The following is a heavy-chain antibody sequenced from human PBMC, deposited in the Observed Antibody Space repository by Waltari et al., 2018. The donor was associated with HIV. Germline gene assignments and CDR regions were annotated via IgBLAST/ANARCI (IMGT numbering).Heavy chain of an antibody. CDR3: ARKKEGGYSYGAVHYGMDV. J-gene: IGHJ6*02. Sequence: QVQLLESGGGEVQPVRSLRIHCVASGCLFVSLGLHWVGQVPGKGLEWVALIWYDGGNKKYVDSVRGRFTISRDNSKNTVNLQMNSLREEDTATYYCARKKEGGYSYGAVHYGMDVWGQGTTVIVSS. V-gene: IGHV3-33*01. CDR2: IWYDGGNK. CDR1: GCLFVSLG. D-gene: IGHD5-18*01.